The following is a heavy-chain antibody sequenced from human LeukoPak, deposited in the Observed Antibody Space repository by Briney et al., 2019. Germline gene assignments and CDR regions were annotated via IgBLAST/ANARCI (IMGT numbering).Heavy chain of an antibody. D-gene: IGHD6-13*01. CDR3: AGGLAAAHYYYYMEV. J-gene: IGHJ6*03. Sequence: GGSLRLSCAASGFTFSSYEMNWVRQAPGKGLELVSYISSSGSTIYYADSVKGRFTISRDNAKNSLYLQMNSLRAEDTAVYYCAGGLAAAHYYYYMEVWGKGTTVTVSS. V-gene: IGHV3-48*03. CDR2: ISSSGSTI. CDR1: GFTFSSYE.